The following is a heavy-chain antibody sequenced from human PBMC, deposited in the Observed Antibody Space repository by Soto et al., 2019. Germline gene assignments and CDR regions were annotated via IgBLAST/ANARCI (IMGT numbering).Heavy chain of an antibody. CDR1: GGSISSSSYY. J-gene: IGHJ5*02. CDR2: IYYSGST. CDR3: ARLVWSYGTWFDP. Sequence: LSXTCTVSGGSISSSSYYWGWIRQPPGKGLEWIGSIYYSGSTYYNPSLKSRVTISVDTSKNQFSLKLSSVTAADTAVYYCARLVWSYGTWFDPWGQGTLLTVSS. V-gene: IGHV4-39*07. D-gene: IGHD5-18*01.